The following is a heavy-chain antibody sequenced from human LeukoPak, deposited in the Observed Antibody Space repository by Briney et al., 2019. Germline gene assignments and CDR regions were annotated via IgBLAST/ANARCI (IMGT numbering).Heavy chain of an antibody. J-gene: IGHJ6*02. V-gene: IGHV1-58*02. Sequence: SVKVSCKASGFTFTTSAMQWVRQARGQRLEWIGWIVVGSGDTNYAQKFQERVTITRDMSTSTAYMELSSLRSEDTAVYYCAVADGTTGTLKEYYCGMDVWGQGTTVTVSS. CDR1: GFTFTTSA. D-gene: IGHD1-1*01. CDR3: AVADGTTGTLKEYYCGMDV. CDR2: IVVGSGDT.